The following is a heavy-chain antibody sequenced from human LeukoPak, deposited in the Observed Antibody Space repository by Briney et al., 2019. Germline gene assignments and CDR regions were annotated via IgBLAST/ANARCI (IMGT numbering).Heavy chain of an antibody. D-gene: IGHD2-2*01. CDR1: GFTFSSYA. V-gene: IGHV3-23*01. J-gene: IGHJ4*02. CDR3: ANLYGAPEYCSSTSCLPGYFDY. Sequence: GGSLRLSCAASGFTFSSYAMSWVRQAPGKGLEWVSAISGSGGSTYYADSVKGRFTISRDNSKNTLYLQMNSLRAEDTAVYYCANLYGAPEYCSSTSCLPGYFDYWGQGTLVTVSS. CDR2: ISGSGGST.